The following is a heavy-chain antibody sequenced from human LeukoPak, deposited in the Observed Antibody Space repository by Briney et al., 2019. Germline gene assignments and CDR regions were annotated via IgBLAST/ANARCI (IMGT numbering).Heavy chain of an antibody. CDR1: GFTFSSYS. CDR3: ARGSGYYGSAPYN. D-gene: IGHD3-10*01. J-gene: IGHJ3*02. V-gene: IGHV3-21*01. CDR2: ISSSSSYI. Sequence: PGGSLRLSCAASGFTFSSYSMNWVRQAPGKGLEWVSSISSSSSYIYYADSVKGRFTISRDNAKNSLYLQMNSLRAEDTAVYYCARGSGYYGSAPYNWGQGTMVTVSS.